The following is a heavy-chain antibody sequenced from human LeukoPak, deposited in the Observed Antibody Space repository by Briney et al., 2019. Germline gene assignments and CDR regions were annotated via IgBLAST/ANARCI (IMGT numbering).Heavy chain of an antibody. CDR3: AKDTQWLVLLGPSDY. V-gene: IGHV3-23*01. CDR1: GFTFSSYA. Sequence: PGGSLRLSCAASGFTFSSYAMSWVRQAPGKGLEWVSAISGGGGSTYYADSVKGRFTISRDNSKNTLCLQMNSLRAEDTAVYYCAKDTQWLVLLGPSDYWGQGTLVTVSS. CDR2: ISGGGGST. D-gene: IGHD6-19*01. J-gene: IGHJ4*02.